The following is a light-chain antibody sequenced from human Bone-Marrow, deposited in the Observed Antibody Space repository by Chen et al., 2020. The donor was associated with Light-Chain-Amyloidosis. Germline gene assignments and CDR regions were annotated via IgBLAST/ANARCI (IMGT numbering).Light chain of an antibody. CDR1: SSDVGCDNP. CDR2: EVT. Sequence: QSALTQPASVSGSPGQSITISCTGTSSDVGCDNPVSWYQQHPDKAPELMIYEVTNRPSWVSDRFSGSKADNTASLTSSRLQTEDEADYDCSSYTITNTLVFGSGTRVTVL. J-gene: IGLJ1*01. CDR3: SSYTITNTLV. V-gene: IGLV2-14*01.